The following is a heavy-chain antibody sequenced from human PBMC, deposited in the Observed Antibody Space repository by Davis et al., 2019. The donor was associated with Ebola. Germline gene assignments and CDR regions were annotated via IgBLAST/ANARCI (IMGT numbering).Heavy chain of an antibody. CDR2: INPSGGST. D-gene: IGHD1-26*01. CDR1: RYTFTSYY. CDR3: ARRVGARSGFDY. J-gene: IGHJ4*02. V-gene: IGHV1-46*01. Sequence: ASVTVSCMASRYTFTSYYMHCLRQAPGQGLEWMGIINPSGGSTSYARKFQGRVTMTRDTSTSTVYMELSSLRSEDTAVYYCARRVGARSGFDYWGQGSLVTVSS.